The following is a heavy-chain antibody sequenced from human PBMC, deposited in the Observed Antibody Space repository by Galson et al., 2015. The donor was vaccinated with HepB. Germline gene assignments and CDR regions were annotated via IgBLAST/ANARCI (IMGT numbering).Heavy chain of an antibody. J-gene: IGHJ6*02. CDR1: GFTFSSYA. CDR3: ARGGGSGWYDYYYGMDV. Sequence: SLRLSCAASGFTFSSYAMHWVRQAPSKGLEWVALISYDGSKKYYADSVKGRFTISRDNSKNTLYLQMNSLRVEDTAVYYCARGGGSGWYDYYYGMDVWGQGTTVTVSS. CDR2: ISYDGSKK. V-gene: IGHV3-30-3*01. D-gene: IGHD6-19*01.